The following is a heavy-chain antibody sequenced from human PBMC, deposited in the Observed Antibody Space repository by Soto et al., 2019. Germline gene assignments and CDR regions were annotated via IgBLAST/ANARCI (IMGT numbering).Heavy chain of an antibody. CDR3: TADPSFVAADCSSGSWNCSYGMDV. J-gene: IGHJ6*02. CDR2: IKSNTDGGAT. V-gene: IGHV3-15*01. CDR1: GFPFSDAW. D-gene: IGHD2-15*01. Sequence: PGGSLRLSCAAPGFPFSDAWIRWVRQPPGKGLEWVGRIKSNTDGGATDYAAPVKGRFTISRDDSKNTLYLQMNRLRTADTAVYYCTADPSFVAADCSSGSWNCSYGMDVWGQGTTVTVSS.